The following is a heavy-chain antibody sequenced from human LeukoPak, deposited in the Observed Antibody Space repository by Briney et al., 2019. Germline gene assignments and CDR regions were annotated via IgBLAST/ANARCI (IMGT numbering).Heavy chain of an antibody. V-gene: IGHV3-7*01. CDR1: GFSFSTYW. D-gene: IGHD1-14*01. J-gene: IGHJ4*02. CDR3: GRDSFETDIDY. Sequence: GGSLRLSCAASGFSFSTYWMSWVRQAPGKGLEWVANIKEDGSETYYVDSLRGRFTISRDDVKNSLYLQINSLRVEDTAVYYCGRDSFETDIDYWGQGTLVTVSS. CDR2: IKEDGSET.